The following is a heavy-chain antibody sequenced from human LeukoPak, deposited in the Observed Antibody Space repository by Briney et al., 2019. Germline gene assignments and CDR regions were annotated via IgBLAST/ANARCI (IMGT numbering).Heavy chain of an antibody. CDR1: GGSISSYY. CDR2: ISYSGIT. V-gene: IGHV4-59*01. D-gene: IGHD7-27*01. Sequence: PSEALSLTCTVSGGSISSYYWSWIRQPPGKGLEWIGYISYSGITNYNPSLKSRVTISLDTSKNQFSLKLTSVTAADTAVYYCATAWGYFDYWGQGALVTVSS. J-gene: IGHJ4*02. CDR3: ATAWGYFDY.